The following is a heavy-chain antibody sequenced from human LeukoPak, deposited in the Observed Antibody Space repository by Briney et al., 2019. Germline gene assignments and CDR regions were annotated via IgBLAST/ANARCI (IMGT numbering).Heavy chain of an antibody. CDR2: IYYSGST. Sequence: SETLFLTCNVSGGSISSGGYYWSWIRRHPGTGLEWIGYIYYSGSTYYNPSLKSRLTISVDTSKNQFSLKLTSVTAADTAVYYCARTRDGYNIDYWGQGTLVTVSS. CDR1: GGSISSGGYY. V-gene: IGHV4-31*03. J-gene: IGHJ4*02. D-gene: IGHD5-24*01. CDR3: ARTRDGYNIDY.